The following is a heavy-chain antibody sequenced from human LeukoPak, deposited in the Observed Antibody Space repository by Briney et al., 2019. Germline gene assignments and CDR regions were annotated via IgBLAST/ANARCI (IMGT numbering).Heavy chain of an antibody. D-gene: IGHD3-10*01. Sequence: GASVKVSCKASGYTFTGYYMHWVRQAPGQGLEWMGWINPNSGGTNYAQKFQGRVTMTRDTSISTAYMELSRLRPDDTAVYYCARDRPILETMVRGVIIDYWGQGTLVTVSS. V-gene: IGHV1-2*02. CDR2: INPNSGGT. J-gene: IGHJ4*02. CDR1: GYTFTGYY. CDR3: ARDRPILETMVRGVIIDY.